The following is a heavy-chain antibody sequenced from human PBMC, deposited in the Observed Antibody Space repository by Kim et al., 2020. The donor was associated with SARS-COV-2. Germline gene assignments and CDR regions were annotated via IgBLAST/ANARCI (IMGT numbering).Heavy chain of an antibody. V-gene: IGHV4-34*13. J-gene: IGHJ4*02. Sequence: SLKSRVTISVDTSKNQFSLKLSSVTAADTAVYYCARGKGLYGSGSYYLDYWGQGTLVTVSS. CDR3: ARGKGLYGSGSYYLDY. D-gene: IGHD3-10*01.